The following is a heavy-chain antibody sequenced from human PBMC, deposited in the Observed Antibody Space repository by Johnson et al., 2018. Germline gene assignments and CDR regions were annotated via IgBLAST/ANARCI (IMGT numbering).Heavy chain of an antibody. V-gene: IGHV3-66*02. CDR2: IYSEGST. J-gene: IGHJ3*02. CDR3: ARTSRGAFDI. D-gene: IGHD3-10*01. CDR1: GFTVSGDY. Sequence: EVQLVQSGGGLVQPGGSXRLSCAASGFTVSGDYMNWVRQAPGKGLEWVSVIYSEGSTNYADSVKGRFTIYRDISKNTLYLQMNSLSAEETAVYFCARTSRGAFDIWGQGTMVSVSS.